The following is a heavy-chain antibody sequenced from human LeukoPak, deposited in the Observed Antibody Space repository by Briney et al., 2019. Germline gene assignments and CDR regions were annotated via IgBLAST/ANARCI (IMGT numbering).Heavy chain of an antibody. D-gene: IGHD3-3*01. CDR2: IYYSGST. V-gene: IGHV4-59*01. J-gene: IGHJ4*02. CDR3: ARAGIFGVVIGEYYFDY. CDR1: GGSISSYY. Sequence: SETLSLTCTVSGGSISSYYWSWIRQPPGKGLEWIGYIYYSGSTNYNPSLKSRVTISVDTSKNQFSLKLSSVTAADTAVYYCARAGIFGVVIGEYYFDYWGQGTLVTVSS.